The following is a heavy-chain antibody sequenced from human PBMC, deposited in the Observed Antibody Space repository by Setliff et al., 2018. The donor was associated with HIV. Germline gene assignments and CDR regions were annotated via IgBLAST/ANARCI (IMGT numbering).Heavy chain of an antibody. CDR1: GYSFTSSG. V-gene: IGHV1-18*01. J-gene: IGHJ2*01. Sequence: ASVKVSCKASGYSFTSSGVSWVRQAPGQGLEWMGWINTYSGNTDYAQRLRGRVTMTTDTSTSTAYMELRSLRSDDTAVYYCARGVDYGDYVGFWYFDLWGQGTLVTVSS. CDR3: ARGVDYGDYVGFWYFDL. CDR2: INTYSGNT. D-gene: IGHD4-17*01.